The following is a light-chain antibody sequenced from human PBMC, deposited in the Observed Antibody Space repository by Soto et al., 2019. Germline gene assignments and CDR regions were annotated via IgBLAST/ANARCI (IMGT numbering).Light chain of an antibody. CDR1: QSVSSN. CDR2: GAS. J-gene: IGKJ1*01. V-gene: IGKV3-15*01. Sequence: EIVMTQSPATLSVSPGERATLSCRASQSVSSNLAWYQQKPGQAPRLLIYGASTTATGIPARFSGSGSGTEFTLTISSLKSEDVAVYYCQQYNNWPPWTIAQGN. CDR3: QQYNNWPPWT.